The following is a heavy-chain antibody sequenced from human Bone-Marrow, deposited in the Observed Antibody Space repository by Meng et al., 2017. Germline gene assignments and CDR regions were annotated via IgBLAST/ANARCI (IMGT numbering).Heavy chain of an antibody. V-gene: IGHV4-31*03. CDR2: IYYSGST. J-gene: IGHJ5*02. D-gene: IGHD3-16*01. CDR1: GGSISSGGYY. CDR3: ARDIRQGGNIWFDP. Sequence: VQLQEPGPGLVKPSQTLSLTCTVSGGSISSGGYYWSWIRQHPGKGLEWIGYIYYSGSTYYNPSLKSRVTISVDTSKNQFSLNLSSVTAADTAVYYCARDIRQGGNIWFDPWGQGTLVTVSS.